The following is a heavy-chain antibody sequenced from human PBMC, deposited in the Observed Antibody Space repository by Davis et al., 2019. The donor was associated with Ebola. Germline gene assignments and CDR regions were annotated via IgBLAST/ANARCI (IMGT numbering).Heavy chain of an antibody. D-gene: IGHD1-7*01. Sequence: SVKVSCKASGGTFSSYAISWVRQAPGQGLEWMGGFIPIFGTANYAQKFQGRVTITADKSTSTAYMELSSLRSEDTAVYYCAREADWNYPGGPISYYYYGMDVWGQGTTVTVSS. CDR1: GGTFSSYA. CDR3: AREADWNYPGGPISYYYYGMDV. V-gene: IGHV1-69*06. J-gene: IGHJ6*02. CDR2: FIPIFGTA.